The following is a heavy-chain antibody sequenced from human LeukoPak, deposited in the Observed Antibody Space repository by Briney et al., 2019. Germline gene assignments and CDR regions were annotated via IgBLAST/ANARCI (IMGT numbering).Heavy chain of an antibody. Sequence: GGSLRLSCAASGFTFSSYSMNWVRQAPGKGLEWVSSISSSSSYIYYADSVKGRFTISRHNAKNSLYLQMNSLRAEDTAVYYCARDPPDFPYSGSLLFDPWGQGTLVTVSS. CDR3: ARDPPDFPYSGSLLFDP. CDR1: GFTFSSYS. J-gene: IGHJ5*02. CDR2: ISSSSSYI. V-gene: IGHV3-21*01. D-gene: IGHD1-26*01.